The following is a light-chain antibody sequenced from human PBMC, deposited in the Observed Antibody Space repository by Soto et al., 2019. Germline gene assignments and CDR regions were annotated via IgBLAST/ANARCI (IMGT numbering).Light chain of an antibody. CDR3: QQYGSSCT. V-gene: IGKV3-20*01. CDR1: ESVSSTY. Sequence: EIVLTQSPGTLSLSPGERATVSCRASESVSSTYLAWYQQKPGQAPRLLIYGASNRATGIPDRFSGSGSGTDFTLTISRLEPEDFAVYYCQQYGSSCTFGQGTKVDIK. CDR2: GAS. J-gene: IGKJ1*01.